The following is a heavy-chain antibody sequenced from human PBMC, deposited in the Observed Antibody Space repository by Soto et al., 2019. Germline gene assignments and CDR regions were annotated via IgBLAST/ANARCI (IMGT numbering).Heavy chain of an antibody. CDR2: ITFSGNTV. J-gene: IGHJ6*02. V-gene: IGHV3-11*01. CDR1: GFTFSDSY. Sequence: GGSLRLACAASGFTFSDSYMSWIRQAPGKGLEWISYITFSGNTVYYADSLKGRFTISRDNAKNSLYLQMNRLRAEDTAVYYCARVSWREKYGMDVWGQGTTVTVSS. CDR3: ARVSWREKYGMDV.